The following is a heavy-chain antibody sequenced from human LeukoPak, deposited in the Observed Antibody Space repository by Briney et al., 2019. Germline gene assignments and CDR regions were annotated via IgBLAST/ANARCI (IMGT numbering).Heavy chain of an antibody. D-gene: IGHD2-15*01. CDR2: IYYSGNT. CDR3: ARELYCSGGSCYSEGYFDY. CDR1: GGSISSYY. J-gene: IGHJ4*02. Sequence: PSETLSLTCTVSGGSISSYYWSWLRHPPGKGREWSGYIYYSGNTNYNPSLKSRVTISVDMSKNQFSLKLSSVTAADTAVYYCARELYCSGGSCYSEGYFDYWGQGTLVTVSS. V-gene: IGHV4-59*13.